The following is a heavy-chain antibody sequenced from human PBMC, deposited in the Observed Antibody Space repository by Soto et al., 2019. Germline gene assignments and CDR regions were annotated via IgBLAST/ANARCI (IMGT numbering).Heavy chain of an antibody. J-gene: IGHJ4*02. CDR1: GHTLTELS. CDR2: FDPEDGET. Sequence: QVQLVQSGAEVKKPGASVKVSCKVSGHTLTELSMHWVRLAPGKGLEWMGGFDPEDGETISEQKFQGRVTMTEDTSKDSTSLVLSSLRSEDTAVYYCAAGGTRWLHSPFDYWGQGTLVTISS. V-gene: IGHV1-24*01. D-gene: IGHD1-1*01. CDR3: AAGGTRWLHSPFDY.